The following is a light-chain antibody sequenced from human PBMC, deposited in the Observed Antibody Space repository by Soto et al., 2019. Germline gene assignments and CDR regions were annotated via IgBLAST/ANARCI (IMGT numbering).Light chain of an antibody. CDR2: AAS. J-gene: IGKJ3*01. CDR1: QGISSY. Sequence: DIQLTQSLSFLSASVGDRVTITCRASQGISSYLAWYQQKPGKAPKLLIYAASTLQSGVPSRFSGSGSGTEFTLTISSLQPEDFATYYCQQLNSSPFTFGPGTKVDIK. CDR3: QQLNSSPFT. V-gene: IGKV1-9*01.